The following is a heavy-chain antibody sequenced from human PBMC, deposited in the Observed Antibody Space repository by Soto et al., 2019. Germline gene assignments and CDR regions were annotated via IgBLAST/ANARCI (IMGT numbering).Heavy chain of an antibody. Sequence: PSETLSLTCPVSGGSISSRGYYWSWIRQHPGKGLEWFGYIYYSGSTYYNPSLKSRVTISVYTSKNQFSMKLSSVTAADTAVEYCARERYGDDVNRFDPWGHGTRVTVSS. J-gene: IGHJ5*02. CDR2: IYYSGST. V-gene: IGHV4-31*03. CDR3: ARERYGDDVNRFDP. D-gene: IGHD4-17*01. CDR1: GGSISSRGYY.